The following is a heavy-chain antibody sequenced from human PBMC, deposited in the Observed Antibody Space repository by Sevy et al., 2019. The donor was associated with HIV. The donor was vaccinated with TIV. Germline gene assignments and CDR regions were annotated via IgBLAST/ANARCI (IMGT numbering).Heavy chain of an antibody. CDR2: ILYDGSNK. V-gene: IGHV3-30*02. Sequence: GGSLRLSCAASRFTFSSYGMHWVRQAPGKGLEWVAFILYDGSNKYYSDSVKGRFTISRDNSKNTLYLQMNSLRAEDTAVYYCAKEGGGTTIWENYYYYGMDVWGHGTTVTVSS. J-gene: IGHJ6*02. CDR1: RFTFSSYG. D-gene: IGHD1-1*01. CDR3: AKEGGGTTIWENYYYYGMDV.